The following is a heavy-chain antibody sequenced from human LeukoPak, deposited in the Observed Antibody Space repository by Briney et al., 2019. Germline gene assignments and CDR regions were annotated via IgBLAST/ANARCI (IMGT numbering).Heavy chain of an antibody. D-gene: IGHD1-26*01. CDR3: ARDLFSYQLASGSPMGDFDY. J-gene: IGHJ4*02. CDR2: IIPILGIA. CDR1: GGTFSSYA. V-gene: IGHV1-69*04. Sequence: GASVKVSCKASGGTFSSYAISWVRQAPGQGLEWMGRIIPILGIANYAQKFQGRVTITADKSTSTAYMELRSLRSDDTAVYYCARDLFSYQLASGSPMGDFDYWGQGTLVTVSS.